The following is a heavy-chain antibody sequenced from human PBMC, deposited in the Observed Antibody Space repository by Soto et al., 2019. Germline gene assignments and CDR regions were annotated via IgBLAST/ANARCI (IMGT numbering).Heavy chain of an antibody. D-gene: IGHD6-13*01. Sequence: SETLSVTCAVSGGSISSGGYSWSWIRQPPGKGLEWIGCIYHSGSTYYNPSLKSRVTISVDTSKNHFSLKLTSVTAADTAVYYCARPGGSGWFYFDSWGQGSQVTVSS. CDR2: IYHSGST. J-gene: IGHJ4*02. V-gene: IGHV4-30-2*03. CDR3: ARPGGSGWFYFDS. CDR1: GGSISSGGYS.